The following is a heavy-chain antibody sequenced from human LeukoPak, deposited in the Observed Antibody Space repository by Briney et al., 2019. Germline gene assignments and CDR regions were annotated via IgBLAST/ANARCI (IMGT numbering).Heavy chain of an antibody. D-gene: IGHD6-19*01. CDR1: GFTFSSYA. J-gene: IGHJ2*01. Sequence: PGGSLRLSCAASGFTFSSYAMHWVRQAPGKGLEYVSAISSNGGSTYYANSVKGRFTISRDNSKNTLYLQMSSLRAEDLAVYYCARDGTGIAVAGPNLWYFDLWGRGTLVTVSS. CDR3: ARDGTGIAVAGPNLWYFDL. V-gene: IGHV3-64*01. CDR2: ISSNGGST.